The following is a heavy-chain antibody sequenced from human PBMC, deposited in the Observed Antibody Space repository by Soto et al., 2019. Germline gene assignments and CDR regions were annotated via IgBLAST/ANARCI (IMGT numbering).Heavy chain of an antibody. J-gene: IGHJ4*02. Sequence: GGSLRLSCAASGFTFDDYTMHWVRQAPGKGLEWVSLISWDGGSTYYADSVKGRFTISRDNSKNSLYLQMNSLRTEDTALYYCAKGSTGYGSGSYADYWGQGTLVTVSS. CDR2: ISWDGGST. CDR3: AKGSTGYGSGSYADY. D-gene: IGHD3-10*01. CDR1: GFTFDDYT. V-gene: IGHV3-43*01.